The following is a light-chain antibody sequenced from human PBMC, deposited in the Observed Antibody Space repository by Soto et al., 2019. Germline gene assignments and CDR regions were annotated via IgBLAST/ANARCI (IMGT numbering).Light chain of an antibody. V-gene: IGLV2-14*03. CDR2: DVS. CDR3: SSHTGNIPAV. Sequence: QSALTQPASVSGSPGQSITISCSGTSSDIGAYKYVSWYQHHPGKAPKLIIYDVSNRPSGVSDRFSGSKSGNTASLTISRLPAEDEAADYCSSHTGNIPAVFGGGTQLTVL. CDR1: SSDIGAYKY. J-gene: IGLJ2*01.